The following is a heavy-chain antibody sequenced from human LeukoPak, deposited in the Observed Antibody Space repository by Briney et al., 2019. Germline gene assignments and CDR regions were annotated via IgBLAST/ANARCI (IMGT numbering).Heavy chain of an antibody. J-gene: IGHJ4*02. Sequence: SETLSLTCTVSGGSISSYYWSWIRQPPGKGLEWIGYIYYSGSTNYNPSLKSRVTISVDTSKNQFSLKLSSVTAADTAVYYCAGGTRWLQLLAYWGQGTLVTVPS. V-gene: IGHV4-59*01. CDR2: IYYSGST. D-gene: IGHD5-24*01. CDR1: GGSISSYY. CDR3: AGGTRWLQLLAY.